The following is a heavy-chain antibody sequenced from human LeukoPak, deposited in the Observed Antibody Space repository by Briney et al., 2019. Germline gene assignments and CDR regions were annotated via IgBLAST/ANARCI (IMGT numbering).Heavy chain of an antibody. CDR1: GFTFSSYG. D-gene: IGHD3-3*01. J-gene: IGHJ4*02. V-gene: IGHV3-30*02. CDR2: IRYDGSNK. CDR3: ALFNTGYYDFWSGSDFDY. Sequence: PGGSLRLSCAASGFTFSSYGMHWVRKAPGKGLEWVAFIRYDGSNKYYADSVKGRFTISRDNSKNTLYLQMNSLRAEDTAVYYCALFNTGYYDFWSGSDFDYWGQGTLVTVSS.